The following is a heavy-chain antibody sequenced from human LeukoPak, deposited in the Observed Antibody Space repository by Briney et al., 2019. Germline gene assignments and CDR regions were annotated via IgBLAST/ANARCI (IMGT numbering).Heavy chain of an antibody. Sequence: GGSLRLSCAASGFTFSSYEMNWVRQAPGKGLEWVSYISSSGSTIYYADSVKGRFTISRDNAKNSLYLQMNSLRAEDTAVYYCASLPRRRPVTIFGLVMIDYWGQGTLVTVSS. CDR3: ASLPRRRPVTIFGLVMIDY. CDR2: ISSSGSTI. D-gene: IGHD3-3*01. J-gene: IGHJ4*02. V-gene: IGHV3-48*03. CDR1: GFTFSSYE.